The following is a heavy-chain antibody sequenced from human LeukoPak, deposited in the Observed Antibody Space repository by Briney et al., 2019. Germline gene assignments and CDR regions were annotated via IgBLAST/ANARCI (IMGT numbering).Heavy chain of an antibody. V-gene: IGHV4-34*01. D-gene: IGHD3-9*01. CDR1: GGSFSGYY. CDR3: ARERRVYFDWLV. J-gene: IGHJ4*02. Sequence: SETLSLTCAVYGGSFSGYYWSWIRQPPGKGLGWIGEINHSGSTNYNPSLKSRVTISVDMSKNQFSLKLSSVTAADTAVYYCARERRVYFDWLVWGQGTLVTVSS. CDR2: INHSGST.